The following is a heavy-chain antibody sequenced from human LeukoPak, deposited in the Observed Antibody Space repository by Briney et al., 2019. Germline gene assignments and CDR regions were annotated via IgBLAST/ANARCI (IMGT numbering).Heavy chain of an antibody. J-gene: IGHJ4*02. V-gene: IGHV3-30*02. CDR2: IAHHGNNK. Sequence: PGGSLRLSCGASGFTFSSSAMHWVRQGPGKGLEWVAYIAHHGNNKYYADSVKGRFTISRDNSKGSLYLQMNSLRADDTAVYYCARGGGVTGTTIQYWGQGTLVTVSS. CDR3: ARGGGVTGTTIQY. D-gene: IGHD1-7*01. CDR1: GFTFSSSA.